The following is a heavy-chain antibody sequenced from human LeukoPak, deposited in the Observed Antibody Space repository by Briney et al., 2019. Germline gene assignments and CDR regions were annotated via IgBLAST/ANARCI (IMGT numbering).Heavy chain of an antibody. J-gene: IGHJ4*02. CDR2: ISADGATT. CDR1: GFTFVDYP. Sequence: GGSLRLSCAASGFTFVDYPMHWVRQVPGKGLEWVSLISADGATTYYADSVKGRFTISRDNSKTSLYLQMNSLRPEDTALYYCAKDYYWGQGTLVTVPS. CDR3: AKDYY. V-gene: IGHV3-43*02.